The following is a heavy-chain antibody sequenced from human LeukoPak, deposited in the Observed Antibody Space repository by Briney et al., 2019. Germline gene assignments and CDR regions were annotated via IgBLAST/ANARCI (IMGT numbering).Heavy chain of an antibody. Sequence: GGSLRLSCAASGFTFSSYAMSWVRQAPGKGLEWVSAISGSGGSTYYADSVKGRFTISRDNAKNSLYLQMNSLRAEDTAVYYCATTSGIGYCSGGSCSIWGQGTLVTVSS. CDR2: ISGSGGST. D-gene: IGHD2-15*01. J-gene: IGHJ4*02. CDR1: GFTFSSYA. V-gene: IGHV3-23*01. CDR3: ATTSGIGYCSGGSCSI.